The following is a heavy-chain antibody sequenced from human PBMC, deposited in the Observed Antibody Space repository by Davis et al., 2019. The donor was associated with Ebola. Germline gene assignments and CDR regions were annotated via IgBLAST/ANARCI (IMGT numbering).Heavy chain of an antibody. CDR2: LNSGGTYT. Sequence: PGGSLRLSCAASGFTLTSYWMHWVRQAPGKGLVWVSRLNSGGTYTDYADSVRGRFTISRDNAKNTLYLQMNSLRAEDTAVYYCTRDSRFYCTNGVCYTSDFDYWGQGTLVTVSS. CDR1: GFTLTSYW. V-gene: IGHV3-74*01. J-gene: IGHJ4*02. CDR3: TRDSRFYCTNGVCYTSDFDY. D-gene: IGHD2-8*01.